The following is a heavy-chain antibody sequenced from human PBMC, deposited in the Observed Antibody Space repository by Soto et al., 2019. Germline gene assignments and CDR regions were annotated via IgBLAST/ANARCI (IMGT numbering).Heavy chain of an antibody. CDR2: ISGSGGST. D-gene: IGHD3-3*01. CDR3: AKDHVGNTYYDFWSGRTVSSFPGSDYMDV. CDR1: GFTFSSYA. J-gene: IGHJ6*03. V-gene: IGHV3-23*01. Sequence: GGSLRLSCAASGFTFSSYAMSWVRQAPGKGLEWVSAISGSGGSTYYADSVKGRFTISRDNSKNTLYLQMNSLRAEDTAVYYCAKDHVGNTYYDFWSGRTVSSFPGSDYMDVWGKGTTVTVSS.